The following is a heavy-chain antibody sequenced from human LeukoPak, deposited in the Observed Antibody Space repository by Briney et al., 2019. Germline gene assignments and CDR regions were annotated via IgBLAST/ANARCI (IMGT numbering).Heavy chain of an antibody. CDR3: ARGGSIVGATPHDAFDI. Sequence: PSETLSLTCTVSAAPITSYYWSWIRQPPGKGLEWIGYIYYSGSTNYNPSLKSRVAISVDTSKNQVSLRLSSVTAADTAVYYCARGGSIVGATPHDAFDIWGQGTVVTAS. CDR1: AAPITSYY. J-gene: IGHJ3*02. CDR2: IYYSGST. V-gene: IGHV4-59*01. D-gene: IGHD1-26*01.